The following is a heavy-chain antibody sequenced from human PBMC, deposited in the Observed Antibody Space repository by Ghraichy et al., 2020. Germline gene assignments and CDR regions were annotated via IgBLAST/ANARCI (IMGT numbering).Heavy chain of an antibody. V-gene: IGHV1-18*04. J-gene: IGHJ2*01. D-gene: IGHD4-17*01. CDR1: GYTFTGYA. CDR2: ISTSNGDT. CDR3: ARALDYGVAWYFDL. Sequence: ASVKVSCKASGYTFTGYAISWVRQAPGQGLEWMGWISTSNGDTSYAQKLQGRVTLTTDTSTSTAYMELRSLRSDDTAIYYCARALDYGVAWYFDLWGRGTLVTVSS.